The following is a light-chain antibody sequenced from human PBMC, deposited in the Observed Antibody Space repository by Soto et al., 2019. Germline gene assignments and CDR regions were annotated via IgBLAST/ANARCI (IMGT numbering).Light chain of an antibody. J-gene: IGKJ2*02. CDR2: LGS. CDR3: MQALQSPRT. CDR1: QSLLHSNGYSY. V-gene: IGKV2-28*01. Sequence: DIVMTQSPLSLPVTPGEPASISCRSSQSLLHSNGYSYLDWYLQKPGQSPQLLIYLGSNRASGVPGRFSGSGSGTDYTLKISRVEAEDVGVYYCMQALQSPRTFGQGTKLEIK.